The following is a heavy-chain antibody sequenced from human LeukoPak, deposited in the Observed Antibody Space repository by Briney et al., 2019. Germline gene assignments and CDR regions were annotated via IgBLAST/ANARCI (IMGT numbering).Heavy chain of an antibody. J-gene: IGHJ4*02. Sequence: KPSETLSLTCTVSGGSISSYYWSWIRQPAGKGLEWIGRIYTSGSTNYNPSLKSRVTMSVDTSKNQFSLKLSPVTAADTAVYYCAREGAGIDYDFWSGTIDYWGQGTLVTVSS. D-gene: IGHD3-3*01. V-gene: IGHV4-4*07. CDR1: GGSISSYY. CDR3: AREGAGIDYDFWSGTIDY. CDR2: IYTSGST.